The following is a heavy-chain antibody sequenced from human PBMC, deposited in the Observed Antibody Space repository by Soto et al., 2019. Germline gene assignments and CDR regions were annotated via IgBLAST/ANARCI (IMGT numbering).Heavy chain of an antibody. D-gene: IGHD1-26*01. J-gene: IGHJ4*02. Sequence: QVQLVQSVAEVNKPGSSVKVSCKASGGNFRSYAFSWVRQAPGQGLEWMGGSIPMSGKAVYLQKFQGRVTITADKSTSTVHMELSSLRSEDTAVYYCGRSVVRATSFDSWGQGTLVTVSS. CDR1: GGNFRSYA. V-gene: IGHV1-69*06. CDR2: SIPMSGKA. CDR3: GRSVVRATSFDS.